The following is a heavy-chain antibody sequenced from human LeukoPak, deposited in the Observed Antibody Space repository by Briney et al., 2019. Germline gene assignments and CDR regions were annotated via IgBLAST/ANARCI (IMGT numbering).Heavy chain of an antibody. Sequence: ASVKVSCKASGYTFTSYYMHWVRQAPGQGLEWMGIINPSGGSTSYAQKFQGRVTITADESTSTAYMELSSLRSEDTAVYYCASAAFYDGGGYWGQGTLVTVSS. J-gene: IGHJ4*02. CDR3: ASAAFYDGGGY. V-gene: IGHV1-46*01. D-gene: IGHD2/OR15-2a*01. CDR2: INPSGGST. CDR1: GYTFTSYY.